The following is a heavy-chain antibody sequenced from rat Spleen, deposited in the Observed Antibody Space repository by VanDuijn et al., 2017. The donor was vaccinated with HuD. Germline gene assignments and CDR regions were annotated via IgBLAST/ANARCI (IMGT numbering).Heavy chain of an antibody. J-gene: IGHJ2*01. Sequence: EVQLVESGGGLVQPGRSLKLSCAASGFTFTNSGIHWLRQAPAKGLEWVSSISPSGGSTYYRDSVKGRFTISRDNARNTLYLQMDGLRSEDTATYYCARHDGKYGGYSDYFDNWGQGVMVTVSS. CDR3: ARHDGKYGGYSDYFDN. CDR2: ISPSGGST. CDR1: GFTFTNSG. D-gene: IGHD1-11*01. V-gene: IGHV5S13*01.